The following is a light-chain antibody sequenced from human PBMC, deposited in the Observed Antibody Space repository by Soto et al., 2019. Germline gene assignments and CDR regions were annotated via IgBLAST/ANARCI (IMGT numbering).Light chain of an antibody. Sequence: QSVLTQPASVSGSPGQSITISCTGTSSEVGGYNYVSWYQQHPGKAPKLMIYDVSNRPSGVSNRFSGSKSGNTASLTISGLQAEDEADYYCSSYTSSSLPYVFGTGTKVTVL. V-gene: IGLV2-14*01. J-gene: IGLJ1*01. CDR1: SSEVGGYNY. CDR3: SSYTSSSLPYV. CDR2: DVS.